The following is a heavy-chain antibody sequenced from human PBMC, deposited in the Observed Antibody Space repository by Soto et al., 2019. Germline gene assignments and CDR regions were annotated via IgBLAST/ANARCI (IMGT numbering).Heavy chain of an antibody. CDR2: ISGSGRST. CDR1: GFSFSSCA. CDR3: AKHTLFSDSWYEDY. J-gene: IGHJ4*02. V-gene: IGHV3-23*01. D-gene: IGHD6-13*01. Sequence: GGSLRLSCAASGFSFSSCAMSWVRQAPGKGLEWVSVISGSGRSTDYADSVKGRFAMSRDNSKNMVFLQMNSLSAEDTAVYYCAKHTLFSDSWYEDYWGQGTLVTVSS.